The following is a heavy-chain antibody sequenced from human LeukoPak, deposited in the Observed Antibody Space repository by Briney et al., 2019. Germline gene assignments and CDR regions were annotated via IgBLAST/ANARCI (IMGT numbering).Heavy chain of an antibody. J-gene: IGHJ4*02. D-gene: IGHD6-19*01. CDR2: ISGNGGST. Sequence: GGSLRLSCAASGFTFSSYAMSWVRQAPGKGLEWVSAISGNGGSTYYADSVKGRFTISRDNSKHTLYLQMNSLRAEDTAVYYCAKGMSGWYGWGGDYWGQGALVTVSS. CDR3: AKGMSGWYGWGGDY. V-gene: IGHV3-23*01. CDR1: GFTFSSYA.